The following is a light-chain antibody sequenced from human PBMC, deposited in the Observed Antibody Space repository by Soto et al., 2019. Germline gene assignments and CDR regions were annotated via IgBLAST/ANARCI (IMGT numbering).Light chain of an antibody. CDR1: QSVSSSY. J-gene: IGKJ2*01. CDR3: QQYGSSPYT. Sequence: EIVLTQSPGTLSLSPGERATLSCRASQSVSSSYLGWYQQKPGQAHRLLIYGASSRATGIPDRFSGSGSGTDFTLTISRLEPEDFAVYYCQQYGSSPYTFGQGTKLEIK. CDR2: GAS. V-gene: IGKV3-20*01.